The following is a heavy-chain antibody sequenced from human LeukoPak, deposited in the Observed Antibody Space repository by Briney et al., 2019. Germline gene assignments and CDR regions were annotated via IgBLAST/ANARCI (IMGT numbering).Heavy chain of an antibody. V-gene: IGHV4-39*07. Sequence: PWKPLSLTCTFSGGSFISSSYYWGGIRQPPGKGLVWIGSIYYSGSTYYNPSLKSRVTISVDTSKNQFSLKLSSVTAADTAVYYCARDSEGGLSPLIDYWGQGTLVTVSS. J-gene: IGHJ4*02. CDR1: GGSFISSSYY. CDR2: IYYSGST. D-gene: IGHD3-16*01. CDR3: ARDSEGGLSPLIDY.